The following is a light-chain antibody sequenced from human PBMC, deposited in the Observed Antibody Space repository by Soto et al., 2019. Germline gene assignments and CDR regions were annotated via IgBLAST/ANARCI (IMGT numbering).Light chain of an antibody. J-gene: IGLJ1*01. CDR3: SSYGGSHNYV. Sequence: QPVLTQPPSASGSPGQSVTISCTGTNSDVGTYNYVSWYQQHPGKAPKLMMFEVSKRPSGVPDRFSGSKSGNTASLTVSGLQAEDEADYYCSSYGGSHNYVFGTGTKLTVL. V-gene: IGLV2-8*01. CDR1: NSDVGTYNY. CDR2: EVS.